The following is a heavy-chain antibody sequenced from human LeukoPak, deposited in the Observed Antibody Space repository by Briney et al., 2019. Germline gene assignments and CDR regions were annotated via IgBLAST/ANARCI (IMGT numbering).Heavy chain of an antibody. CDR3: ARGPPIVLMVYAIPYYYGMDV. D-gene: IGHD2-8*01. Sequence: ASVKVCCKASGYTFTSYDINWVRQATGQGLEWMGWMNPNSGNTGYTQKFQGRVTITRNTSISTAYMEPSSLRSEDTAVYYCARGPPIVLMVYAIPYYYGMDVWGQGTTVTVSS. CDR2: MNPNSGNT. V-gene: IGHV1-8*01. J-gene: IGHJ6*02. CDR1: GYTFTSYD.